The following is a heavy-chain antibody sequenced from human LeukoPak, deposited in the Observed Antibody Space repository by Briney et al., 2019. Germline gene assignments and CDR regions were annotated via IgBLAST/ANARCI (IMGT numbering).Heavy chain of an antibody. CDR2: IYYSGST. J-gene: IGHJ2*01. Sequence: PSETLSLTCTVSGGSISSSSYYWGWIRPPPGKGLEWIGSIYYSGSTYYNPSLKSRVTISVDTSKNQFSLKLSSVTAADTAVYYCARQIGHLEWLFRWYFDLWGRGTLVTVSS. D-gene: IGHD3-3*01. CDR1: GGSISSSSYY. CDR3: ARQIGHLEWLFRWYFDL. V-gene: IGHV4-39*01.